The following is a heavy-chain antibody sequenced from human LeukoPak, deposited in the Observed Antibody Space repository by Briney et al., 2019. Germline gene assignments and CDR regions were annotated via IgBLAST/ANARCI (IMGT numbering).Heavy chain of an antibody. D-gene: IGHD1-26*01. V-gene: IGHV5-51*01. CDR3: ARRIVGATAAFDI. CDR1: GYGFTSYW. CDR2: IYPGDSDT. Sequence: GESLQISCKGSGYGFTSYWIVWVRQMPGKGLEWMGIIYPGDSDTRYSPSFQGQVTISADKSISTAYLQWSSLKASDTAMYYCARRIVGATAAFDIWGQGTMVTVSS. J-gene: IGHJ3*02.